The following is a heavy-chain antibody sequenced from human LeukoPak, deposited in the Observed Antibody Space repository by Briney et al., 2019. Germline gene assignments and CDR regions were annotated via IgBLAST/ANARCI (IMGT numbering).Heavy chain of an antibody. CDR2: ISSSSACI. J-gene: IGHJ4*02. CDR3: AKASGDTVDTTTMGSY. CDR1: GFTFSTYS. Sequence: PGGSLRLSCAASGFTFSTYSMNWVRQAPGKGLEWVSSISSSSACIYYADSVKGRFTISRDNAKNSLYLQMNSLRAEDTAVYYCAKASGDTVDTTTMGSYWGQGTLVTVSS. V-gene: IGHV3-21*01. D-gene: IGHD5-18*01.